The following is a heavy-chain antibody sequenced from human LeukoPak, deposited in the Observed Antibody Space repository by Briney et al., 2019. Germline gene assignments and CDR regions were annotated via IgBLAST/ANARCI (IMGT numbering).Heavy chain of an antibody. V-gene: IGHV4-4*07. J-gene: IGHJ4*02. CDR1: GGSISSYY. Sequence: PSETLSLTCTVSGGSISSYYWSWIRQPAGKGLEWLGRIYTSGSTNYNPSLKSRVTMSVDTSKNQFSLKLSSVTAADTAVYYCASGTYCSSTSCYWDYWGQGTLVTVSS. CDR2: IYTSGST. CDR3: ASGTYCSSTSCYWDY. D-gene: IGHD2-2*01.